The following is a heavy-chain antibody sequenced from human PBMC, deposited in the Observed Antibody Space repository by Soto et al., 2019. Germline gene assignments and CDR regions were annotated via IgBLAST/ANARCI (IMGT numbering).Heavy chain of an antibody. Sequence: TLSLTCAISGDSVSSNSAAWNWIRQSPSRGLEWLGRTYYRSKWYNDYAISVKGRITINPDTSENQFSLQLNSVTPEDTAVYYCARRVQWLDSAFDIWGQGTMVTVSS. CDR1: GDSVSSNSAA. D-gene: IGHD6-19*01. CDR2: TYYRSKWYN. J-gene: IGHJ3*02. V-gene: IGHV6-1*01. CDR3: ARRVQWLDSAFDI.